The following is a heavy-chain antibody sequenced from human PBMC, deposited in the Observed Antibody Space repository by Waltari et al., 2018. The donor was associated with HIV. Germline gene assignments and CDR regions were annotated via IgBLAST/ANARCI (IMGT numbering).Heavy chain of an antibody. CDR1: GYSFTTYW. J-gene: IGHJ4*02. D-gene: IGHD4-17*01. CDR2: IYPVDSDT. CDR3: ARRDYGGNRPFDY. Sequence: EVQLVQSGAEVKKPGESLKISCKGSGYSFTTYWLGWVRQMPGKGLEWMGIIYPVDSDTSYGPAFQGQVTISADKSISTAYLQWSSLKASDTALYYCARRDYGGNRPFDYWGQGTLVTVSS. V-gene: IGHV5-51*01.